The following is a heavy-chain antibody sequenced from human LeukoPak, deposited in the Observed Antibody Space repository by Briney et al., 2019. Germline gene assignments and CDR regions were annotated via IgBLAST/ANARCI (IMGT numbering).Heavy chain of an antibody. CDR1: GGSINNNY. CDR3: ARVDNGLVDY. Sequence: SETLSLTCTVSGGSINNNYWSWLRQPPGKGLEWIGYIYTSGSTNYNPSLKSRVTISVDTSKNQFSLKLSSVTAADTAVYYCARVDNGLVDYWGQGTLVTVSS. CDR2: IYTSGST. D-gene: IGHD5-12*01. V-gene: IGHV4-4*09. J-gene: IGHJ4*02.